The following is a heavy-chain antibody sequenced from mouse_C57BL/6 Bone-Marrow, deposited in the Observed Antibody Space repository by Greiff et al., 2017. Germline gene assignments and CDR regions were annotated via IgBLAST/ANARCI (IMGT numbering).Heavy chain of an antibody. J-gene: IGHJ2*01. CDR1: GYTFTDHT. CDR3: ARRRDLLLRSFSDY. D-gene: IGHD1-1*01. CDR2: IYPRDGST. V-gene: IGHV1-78*01. Sequence: QVQLQQSDAELVKPGASVKISCKVSGYTFTDHTIHWMKQRPEQGLEWIGYIYPRDGSTKYNEKFKGQATLTADKSSSSAYMQLNSLTSEDSAVYFCARRRDLLLRSFSDYWGQGTTLTVSS.